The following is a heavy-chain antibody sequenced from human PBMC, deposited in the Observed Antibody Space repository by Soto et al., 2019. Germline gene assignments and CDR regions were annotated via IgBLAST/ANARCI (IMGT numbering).Heavy chain of an antibody. Sequence: EVHLVESGGGLVQPGGSLRLSCAASGFTFSSYYMNWVRQAPGKGLEWVSYISSGSGAKHYADSVKGRFTISRDNARNSLYLQMNSLRDEDTAVYYCARGPDCSGANCYTYYFDYWGQGTLVTVPS. J-gene: IGHJ4*02. CDR1: GFTFSSYY. D-gene: IGHD2-15*01. V-gene: IGHV3-48*02. CDR3: ARGPDCSGANCYTYYFDY. CDR2: ISSGSGAK.